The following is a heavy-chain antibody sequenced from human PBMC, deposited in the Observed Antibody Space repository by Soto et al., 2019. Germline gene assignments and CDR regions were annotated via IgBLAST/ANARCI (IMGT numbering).Heavy chain of an antibody. CDR1: GFILSNYD. D-gene: IGHD4-17*01. CDR3: VREPGNNSGPGDYRMDV. Sequence: GGFLRLSCAASGFILSNYDMHWVRQGTGKGLEWVSGIGPGGDPYYSVSVKGRFTISRENAKNSLYLQMNSLRAGDTAVYYCVREPGNNSGPGDYRMDVWGPGTKVTVYS. CDR2: IGPGGDP. J-gene: IGHJ6*02. V-gene: IGHV3-13*05.